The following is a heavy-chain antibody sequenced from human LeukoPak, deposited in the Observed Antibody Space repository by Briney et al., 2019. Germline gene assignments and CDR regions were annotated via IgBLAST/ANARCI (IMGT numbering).Heavy chain of an antibody. D-gene: IGHD2-2*02. CDR1: GFTFSSYA. J-gene: IGHJ5*02. CDR3: AKDLAIPAPNWFDP. CDR2: ISYDGSNK. V-gene: IGHV3-30*04. Sequence: PGGSLRLSCAASGFTFSSYAMHWVRQAPGKGLEWVAVISYDGSNKYYADSMKGRFTISRDNSKNTLYLQMNSLRAEDTAVYYCAKDLAIPAPNWFDPWGQGTLVTVSS.